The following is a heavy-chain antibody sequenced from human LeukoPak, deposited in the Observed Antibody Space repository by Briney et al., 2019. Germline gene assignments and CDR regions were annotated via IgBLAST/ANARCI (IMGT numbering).Heavy chain of an antibody. CDR3: ARGRQLVPNNWFDP. V-gene: IGHV1-18*01. Sequence: GASVKVSCKASGYTFTSYGISWVRQAPGQGLEWMGWISAYNGNTNYAQKLQGRVTMTTDTSTSTAYMELRGLRSDDTAVYYCARGRQLVPNNWFDPWGQGTLVTVSS. CDR2: ISAYNGNT. J-gene: IGHJ5*02. D-gene: IGHD6-6*01. CDR1: GYTFTSYG.